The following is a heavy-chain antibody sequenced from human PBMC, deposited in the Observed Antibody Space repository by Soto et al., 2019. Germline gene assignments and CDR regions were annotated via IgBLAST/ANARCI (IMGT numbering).Heavy chain of an antibody. D-gene: IGHD6-19*01. CDR3: ARALRAGVAVPGVFDS. CDR1: GASISSSYY. CDR2: IYYSGST. Sequence: QVQLQESGPGLVKPSETLSLTCTVSGASISSSYYWSWIRQPPGKGLEWIGYIYYSGSTNSNLSLKSRVTVSVDTSRNQFSLKLSSVTAADTAMFYCARALRAGVAVPGVFDSWGQGTLVTVSS. V-gene: IGHV4-59*01. J-gene: IGHJ4*02.